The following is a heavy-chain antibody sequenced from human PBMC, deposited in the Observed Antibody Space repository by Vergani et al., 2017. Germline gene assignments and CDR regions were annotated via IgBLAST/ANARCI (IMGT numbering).Heavy chain of an antibody. Sequence: QVQLVQSGAEVKKPGSSVKVSCKASGGTFSSYAISWVRQAPGQGLEWMGRIIPIFGTANYAQKFQGRVTITADASTSTAYMERNSLRAEDTAVYYCARSRIVVVPAAMNYWGQGTLVTVSS. V-gene: IGHV1-69*15. D-gene: IGHD2-2*01. J-gene: IGHJ4*02. CDR2: IIPIFGTA. CDR1: GGTFSSYA. CDR3: ARSRIVVVPAAMNY.